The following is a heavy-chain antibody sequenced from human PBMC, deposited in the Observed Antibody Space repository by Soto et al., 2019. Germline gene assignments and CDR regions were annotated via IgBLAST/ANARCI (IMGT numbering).Heavy chain of an antibody. J-gene: IGHJ4*02. CDR3: AISEYYYDSSGYYYVNTFDY. D-gene: IGHD3-22*01. CDR2: IYYSGST. Sequence: SETLSLTCTVSGGSISSYYWSWIRQPPGKGLEWIGYIYYSGSTNYNPSLKSRVTISVDTSKNQFSLKLSSVTAADTAVYYCAISEYYYDSSGYYYVNTFDYWGQGTLVTVSS. CDR1: GGSISSYY. V-gene: IGHV4-59*01.